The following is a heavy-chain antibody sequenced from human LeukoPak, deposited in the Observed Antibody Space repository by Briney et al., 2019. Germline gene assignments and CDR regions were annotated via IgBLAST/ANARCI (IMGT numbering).Heavy chain of an antibody. CDR3: ARARDYGSGKANAFDI. D-gene: IGHD3-10*01. V-gene: IGHV3-7*05. J-gene: IGHJ3*02. Sequence: GGSLRLPCAASGFTFSSYWMSWVRQAPGKGLEWVANIKRNGSEKYYVDSLKGRFTISRDNAENSLYLQMNSLRAEDTAVYYCARARDYGSGKANAFDIWGQGTTVTVSS. CDR1: GFTFSSYW. CDR2: IKRNGSEK.